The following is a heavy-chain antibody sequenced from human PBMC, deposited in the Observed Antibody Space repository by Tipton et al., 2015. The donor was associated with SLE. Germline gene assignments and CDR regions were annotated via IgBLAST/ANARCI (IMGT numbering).Heavy chain of an antibody. V-gene: IGHV3-7*01. CDR2: KKQDGSET. CDR3: ARSRFCSGGSCYSDY. D-gene: IGHD2-15*01. J-gene: IGHJ4*02. Sequence: GSLRLSCVASGFTFGSYWMSWVRQAPGKGLEWVANKKQDGSETNYVDSVKGRFTISRDNAKNSLYLQMNSLRAEDTAVYYCARSRFCSGGSCYSDYWGQGTLVTVSS. CDR1: GFTFGSYW.